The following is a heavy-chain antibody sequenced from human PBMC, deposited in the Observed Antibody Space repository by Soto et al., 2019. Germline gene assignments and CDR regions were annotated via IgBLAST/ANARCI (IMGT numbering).Heavy chain of an antibody. Sequence: GSLRLSCVGSGFTFSNAWMNWVRQAPGKGLEWVGRMKSKPDGGTTDYAAPVKGRFTISRDDSRNMAYLQMNSLYTEDTAVYYCATGRIFDIWGQGTMVTVSS. CDR3: ATGRIFDI. J-gene: IGHJ3*02. CDR2: MKSKPDGGTT. V-gene: IGHV3-15*01. CDR1: GFTFSNAW.